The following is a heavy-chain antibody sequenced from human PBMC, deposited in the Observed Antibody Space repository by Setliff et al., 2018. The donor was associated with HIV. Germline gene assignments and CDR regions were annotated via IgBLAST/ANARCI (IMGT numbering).Heavy chain of an antibody. D-gene: IGHD2-2*01. CDR2: ISVYNGNT. J-gene: IGHJ3*02. CDR1: TYTFSSYV. Sequence: ASVKVSCKASTYTFSSYVINWVRQAPGQGLEWMGRISVYNGNTIYAQKLQGRVIMTTDTSTSTAYMEMRSLRSDDTAMYYCATQRDIVMVPGQGGFDIWAQGTMVTVSS. CDR3: ATQRDIVMVPGQGGFDI. V-gene: IGHV1-18*01.